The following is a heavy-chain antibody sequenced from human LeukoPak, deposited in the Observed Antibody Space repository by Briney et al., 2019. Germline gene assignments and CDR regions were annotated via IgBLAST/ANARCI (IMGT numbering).Heavy chain of an antibody. CDR3: ARLEYYYDSSGS. Sequence: SSETLSLTCAVYGGSFSGYYWSWIRQPPGKGLEWIGEINHSGSTNYNPSLKSRVTISVDTSKNQFSLKLSSVTAADTAVYYCARLEYYYDSSGSWGQGTLVTVSS. D-gene: IGHD3-22*01. J-gene: IGHJ5*02. CDR2: INHSGST. V-gene: IGHV4-34*01. CDR1: GGSFSGYY.